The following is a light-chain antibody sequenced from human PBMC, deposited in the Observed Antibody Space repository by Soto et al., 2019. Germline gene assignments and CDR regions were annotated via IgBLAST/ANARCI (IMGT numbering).Light chain of an antibody. CDR1: QTISSW. V-gene: IGKV1-5*03. Sequence: DIQMTQSPSTLSVSVGDRVTIACGASQTISSWLAWYQQKPGKAPKLLIYKASTLKSGVPSRLRGSGYGTELTITISSMQTDDFETYYCQHYNSYSEAFGQGTKVDIK. CDR2: KAS. CDR3: QHYNSYSEA. J-gene: IGKJ1*01.